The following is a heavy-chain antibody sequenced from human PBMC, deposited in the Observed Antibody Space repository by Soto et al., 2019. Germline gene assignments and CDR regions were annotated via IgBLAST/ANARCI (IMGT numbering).Heavy chain of an antibody. CDR2: VNPNSGDT. CDR1: GYSFTSYD. D-gene: IGHD3-9*01. V-gene: IGHV1-8*01. CDR3: ARVSFLAPLTGAESFDF. Sequence: QVQLVQSGAEVKKPGASVKVSCKASGYSFTSYDMNWVRQAPGQGREWMGWVNPNSGDTDYAQKFQDRVTMTTDTSIRTAYMELSSLRSEDTAVYYCARVSFLAPLTGAESFDFWGQGTMVTVSS. J-gene: IGHJ3*01.